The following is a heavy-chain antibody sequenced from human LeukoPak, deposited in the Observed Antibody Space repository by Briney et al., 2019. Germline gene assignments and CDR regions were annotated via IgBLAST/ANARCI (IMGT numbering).Heavy chain of an antibody. Sequence: PGGSLRLSCAASGFTFSSYWMSWVRQAPGQGLMWIGEIFYSGSHNYNPSLKTRVTISIDEPKSQFSLKLSSVTAADTAVYYCAREGSGSYCDYWGQGTLVTVSS. CDR1: GFTFSSYW. D-gene: IGHD1-26*01. CDR3: AREGSGSYCDY. J-gene: IGHJ4*02. CDR2: IFYSGSH. V-gene: IGHV4-4*02.